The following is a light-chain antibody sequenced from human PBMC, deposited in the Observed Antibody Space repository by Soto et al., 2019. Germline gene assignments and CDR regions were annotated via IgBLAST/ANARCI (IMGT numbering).Light chain of an antibody. J-gene: IGLJ1*01. CDR3: AAWDGSLNVYV. V-gene: IGLV1-44*01. Sequence: QSALTQPASVSGTPGQRVTISCSGSSSSIGSNSVNWYQQLPRTAPKVLIYTNNQRPSGVPDRFSGSKSGTSASLAISGLQSEDEADYYCAAWDGSLNVYVFGTGTKLTVL. CDR2: TNN. CDR1: SSSIGSNS.